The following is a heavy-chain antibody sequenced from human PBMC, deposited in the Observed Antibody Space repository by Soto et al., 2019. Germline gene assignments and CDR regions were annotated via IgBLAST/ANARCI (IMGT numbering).Heavy chain of an antibody. CDR2: IIPILGIA. D-gene: IGHD6-13*01. CDR1: GGTFSSYA. Sequence: ASVKVSCKASGGTFSSYAISWVRQAPGQGLEWMGGIIPILGIANYAQKFQGRVTITADKSTSTAYMELSNLRSEDTAVYYCARGPPGIAAAGNWFDPWGQGTLVTVSS. V-gene: IGHV1-69*10. J-gene: IGHJ5*02. CDR3: ARGPPGIAAAGNWFDP.